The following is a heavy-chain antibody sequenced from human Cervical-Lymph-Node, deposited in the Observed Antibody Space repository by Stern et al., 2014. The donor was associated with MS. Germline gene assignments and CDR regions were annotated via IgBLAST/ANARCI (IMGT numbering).Heavy chain of an antibody. CDR2: ISGSGGAI. J-gene: IGHJ4*02. CDR3: GRGDAGDY. CDR1: GFSFSDYD. V-gene: IGHV3-11*01. D-gene: IGHD2-21*02. Sequence: VQLVESGGDLVKPGGSLRLSCVASGFSFSDYDMSWIRQAPVKGLEWISYISGSGGAIYYADSVQGRFTISRDNAKNSLFLQMNSLRAEDTAVYYCGRGDAGDYWGQGTLVTVAS.